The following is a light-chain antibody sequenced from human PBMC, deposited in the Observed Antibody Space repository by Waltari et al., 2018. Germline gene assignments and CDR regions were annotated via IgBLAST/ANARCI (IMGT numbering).Light chain of an antibody. J-gene: IGLJ3*02. CDR1: SSDVGNYNL. CDR2: EVS. V-gene: IGLV2-23*02. Sequence: QSALTQPASVSGSPGQSITISCTGTSSDVGNYNLVSWYQQHPGKAPKVMIYEVSKRPSGVSNRFSGSKSGNTASLTISGLQAEDEADYYCCSYVRSTWVFGGGTKLTVL. CDR3: CSYVRSTWV.